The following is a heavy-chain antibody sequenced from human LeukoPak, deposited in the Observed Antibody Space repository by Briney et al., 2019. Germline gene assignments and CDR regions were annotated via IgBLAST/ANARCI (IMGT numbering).Heavy chain of an antibody. D-gene: IGHD2-2*01. V-gene: IGHV4-61*01. CDR1: GGSASSGSYY. J-gene: IGHJ6*02. CDR2: IYYSGST. CDR3: ARERGYCSSTSCYPYYYYYGMDV. Sequence: SETLSLTCTVSGGSASSGSYYWSWIRQPPGKGLEWIGYIYYSGSTNYNPSLKSRVTISVDTSKNQFSLKLSSVTAADTAVYYCARERGYCSSTSCYPYYYYYGMDVWGQGTTVTVSS.